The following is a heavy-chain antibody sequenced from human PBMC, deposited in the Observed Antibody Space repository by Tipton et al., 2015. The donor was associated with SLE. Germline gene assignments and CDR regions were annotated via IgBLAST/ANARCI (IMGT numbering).Heavy chain of an antibody. J-gene: IGHJ6*02. CDR2: ISITSNYI. V-gene: IGHV3-21*03. D-gene: IGHD6-19*01. CDR3: ARSYSSTPEDGMDV. Sequence: SLRLSCAASGFTFGSYAMNWVRQAPGKGLEWVSSISITSNYIYYADSVNGRFTISRDNAKNSLYLQMHSLRGEDTAVYYCARSYSSTPEDGMDVWGLGTTVTASS. CDR1: GFTFGSYA.